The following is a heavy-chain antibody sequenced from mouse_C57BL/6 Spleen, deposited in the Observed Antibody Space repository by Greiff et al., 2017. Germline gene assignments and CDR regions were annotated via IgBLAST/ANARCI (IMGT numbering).Heavy chain of an antibody. Sequence: EVQLQESGPGMVKPSQSLSLTCTVTGYSITSGYDWHWIRHFPGNKLEWMGYISYSGSTNYNPSLKSRISITHDTSKNHFFLKLNSVTTEDTATYYCARGDGYEAWFAYWGQGTLVTVSA. J-gene: IGHJ3*01. V-gene: IGHV3-1*01. CDR1: GYSITSGYD. CDR2: ISYSGST. CDR3: ARGDGYEAWFAY. D-gene: IGHD2-2*01.